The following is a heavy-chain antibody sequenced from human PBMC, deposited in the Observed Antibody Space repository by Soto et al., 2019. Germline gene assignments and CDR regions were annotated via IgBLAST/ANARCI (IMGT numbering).Heavy chain of an antibody. CDR3: ARAMEPTYYYDSSGYFLS. D-gene: IGHD3-22*01. CDR1: GGSISSYY. J-gene: IGHJ1*01. Sequence: PSETLSLTCTVSGGSISSYYWSWIRQPPGKGLEWIGYIYYSGSTNYNPSLKSRVTISVDTSKNQFSLKLSSVTAADTAVYYCARAMEPTYYYDSSGYFLSWGPGTLVTVSS. CDR2: IYYSGST. V-gene: IGHV4-59*01.